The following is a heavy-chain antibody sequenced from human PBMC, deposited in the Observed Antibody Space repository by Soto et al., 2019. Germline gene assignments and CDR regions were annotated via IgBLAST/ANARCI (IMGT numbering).Heavy chain of an antibody. CDR3: AKAYYYDSSGYYYPSWFDP. CDR2: ISYDGSNK. Sequence: GGSLRLSCAASGFTFSSYGMHWVRQAPGKGLEWVAVISYDGSNKYYADSVKGRFTISRDNSKNTLYLQMNSLRAEDTAVYYCAKAYYYDSSGYYYPSWFDPWGQGTLVTVS. V-gene: IGHV3-30*18. CDR1: GFTFSSYG. J-gene: IGHJ5*02. D-gene: IGHD3-22*01.